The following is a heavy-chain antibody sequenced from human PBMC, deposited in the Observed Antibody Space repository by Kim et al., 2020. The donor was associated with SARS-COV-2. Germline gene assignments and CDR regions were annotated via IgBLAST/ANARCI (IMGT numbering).Heavy chain of an antibody. V-gene: IGHV3-64D*09. D-gene: IGHD3-10*01. CDR3: VGGGPGNFYDDY. J-gene: IGHJ4*02. Sequence: GGSLRLSYSASGFAFSTYAMHWVRQAPGKGLQYVSSINDNGGTTDYADSVKGRFTISRDNSKNTLYLQMSSLTPEDTAVYFCVGGGPGNFYDDYWGAGAL. CDR2: INDNGGTT. CDR1: GFAFSTYA.